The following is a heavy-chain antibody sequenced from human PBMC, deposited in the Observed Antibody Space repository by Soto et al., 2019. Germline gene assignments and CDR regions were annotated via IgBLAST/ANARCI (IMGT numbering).Heavy chain of an antibody. CDR1: GGSISSSNW. CDR2: IYHSGST. CDR3: ERDNSSSWYREGYDY. D-gene: IGHD6-13*01. V-gene: IGHV4-4*02. Sequence: SETLSLTCAVPGGSISSSNWWSWVRQPPGKGLEWIGVIYHSGSTNYNPSLKSRVTISVDKSKNQFSLKLSSVTAADTAVYYCERDNSSSWYREGYDYWGQGTLVNVSS. J-gene: IGHJ4*02.